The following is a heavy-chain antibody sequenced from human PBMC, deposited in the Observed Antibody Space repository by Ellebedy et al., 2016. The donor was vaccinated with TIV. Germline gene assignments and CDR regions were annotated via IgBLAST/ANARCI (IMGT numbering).Heavy chain of an antibody. CDR3: ARDRDSSSWYFGGYYYYGMDV. Sequence: AASVKVSCKASGDTFTTDHIHWVRQAPGQGLEWMGIINPSGGSTSYAQKLQGRVTMTRDTSTSTVYMELSSLRSEDTAVYYCARDRDSSSWYFGGYYYYGMDVWGQGTTVTVSS. D-gene: IGHD6-13*01. CDR2: INPSGGST. J-gene: IGHJ6*02. V-gene: IGHV1-46*04. CDR1: GDTFTTDH.